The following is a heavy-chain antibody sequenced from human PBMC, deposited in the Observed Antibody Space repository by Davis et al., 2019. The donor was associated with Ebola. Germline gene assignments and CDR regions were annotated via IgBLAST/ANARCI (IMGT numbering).Heavy chain of an antibody. J-gene: IGHJ4*02. Sequence: GGSLRLSCVVSGFIVSDKYMSWVRQAPGKGLEWVSAIRGGGSHTFYADSVKGRFSISRDNSKDTLYLQMNSLRAEDTAVYYCAKDYYDFPFDYWGQGALVTVSS. V-gene: IGHV3-23*01. CDR1: GFIVSDKY. D-gene: IGHD3-3*01. CDR2: IRGGGSHT. CDR3: AKDYYDFPFDY.